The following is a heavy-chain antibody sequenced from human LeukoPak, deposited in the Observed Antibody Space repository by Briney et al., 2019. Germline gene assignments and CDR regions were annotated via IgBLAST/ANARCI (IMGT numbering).Heavy chain of an antibody. CDR1: GFTFSNYW. J-gene: IGHJ4*02. CDR3: AKEVRAGSMDY. V-gene: IGHV3-74*01. CDR2: INSDGINT. Sequence: GGSLRLSCAASGFTFSNYWMHWVRQAPGKGLVWVSRINSDGINTSYADSVKGRFTISRDNSKNTLYLQMNSLRAEDTAVYYCAKEVRAGSMDYWGQGTLVTVSS. D-gene: IGHD6-19*01.